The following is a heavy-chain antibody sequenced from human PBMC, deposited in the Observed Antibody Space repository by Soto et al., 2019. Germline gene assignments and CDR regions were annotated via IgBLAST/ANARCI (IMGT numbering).Heavy chain of an antibody. J-gene: IGHJ4*02. D-gene: IGHD3-10*01. CDR3: ARNSYYYGSGTPGTFDF. V-gene: IGHV4-59*01. CDR2: IYYSGST. Sequence: PSETLSLTCTVSGGSISSYYWSWIRQPPGKGLEWIGYIYYSGSTNYNPSLKSRVTISVDTSKNPFSLKLSSVTAADTAVYYCARNSYYYGSGTPGTFDFCGPGPLLTGFS. CDR1: GGSISSYY.